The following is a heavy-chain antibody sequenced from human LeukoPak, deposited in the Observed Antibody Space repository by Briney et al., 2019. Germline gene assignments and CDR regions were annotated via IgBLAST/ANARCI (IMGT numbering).Heavy chain of an antibody. Sequence: ASVKVSCKASGYTFTNYGISWVRQAPGQGLEWMGWISAYNGNTNYAQKLQGRVTMTTDKSTSTAYMELSSLRSEDTAVYYCARSGYSSSWYVFDYWGQGTLVTVSS. CDR1: GYTFTNYG. CDR2: ISAYNGNT. J-gene: IGHJ4*02. V-gene: IGHV1-18*01. D-gene: IGHD6-13*01. CDR3: ARSGYSSSWYVFDY.